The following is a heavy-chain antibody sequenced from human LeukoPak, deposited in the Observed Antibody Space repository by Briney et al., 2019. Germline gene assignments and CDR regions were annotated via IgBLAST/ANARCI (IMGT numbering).Heavy chain of an antibody. J-gene: IGHJ5*02. CDR1: GYTFTSNY. CDR3: ARAGTMVRGVIIWWFDP. Sequence: SVKVSCKASGYTFTSNYMHWVRQAPGQGLEWMGGIIPIFGTANYAQKFQGRVTITADKSTSTAYMELSSLRSEDTAVYYCARAGTMVRGVIIWWFDPWGQGTLVTVSS. D-gene: IGHD3-10*01. V-gene: IGHV1-69*06. CDR2: IIPIFGTA.